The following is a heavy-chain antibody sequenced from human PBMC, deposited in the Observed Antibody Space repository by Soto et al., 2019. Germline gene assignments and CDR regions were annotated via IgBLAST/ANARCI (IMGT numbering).Heavy chain of an antibody. D-gene: IGHD4-17*01. Sequence: VQLVESGGGVVQPGGSLRLSCGASGFTFRSYGMHWVRQAPGKGLEWVAVIRYDGSDPEYADSVKGRVTISRDNSQNMLYLQMNSLSADDTAVYYCARGWTTPIDYWGQGTLVPVSS. CDR2: IRYDGSDP. J-gene: IGHJ4*02. CDR3: ARGWTTPIDY. V-gene: IGHV3-33*01. CDR1: GFTFRSYG.